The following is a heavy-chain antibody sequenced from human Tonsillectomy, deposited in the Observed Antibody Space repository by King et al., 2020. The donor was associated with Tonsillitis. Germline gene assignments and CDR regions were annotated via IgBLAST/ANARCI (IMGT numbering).Heavy chain of an antibody. Sequence: VTLQESGPALVKPTQTLTLTCTFSGFSLSTSGMCVSWIRQPPGKALEWLARIDWDDDKYYSTSLKTRLTISKDTSKNQVVLTMTNMDPVDTATYYCARSPLKYYDFWSGYFDYYGMDVWGQGTTVTVSS. J-gene: IGHJ6*02. CDR1: GFSLSTSGMC. V-gene: IGHV2-70*15. CDR3: ARSPLKYYDFWSGYFDYYGMDV. CDR2: IDWDDDK. D-gene: IGHD3-3*01.